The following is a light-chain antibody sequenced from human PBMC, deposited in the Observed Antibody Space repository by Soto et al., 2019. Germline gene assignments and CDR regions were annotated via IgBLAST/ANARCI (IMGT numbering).Light chain of an antibody. J-gene: IGKJ1*01. Sequence: DIQMTQSPSTLSGSVGDRVTITCRASQGISTWMAWYQQKPGKAPNLLVYDASTLQSGVASRCSGSGSGTEFTLTISRLEPEDFAVYYCQQYGSSPQTFGQGTKVDIK. V-gene: IGKV1-5*01. CDR3: QQYGSSPQT. CDR2: DAS. CDR1: QGISTW.